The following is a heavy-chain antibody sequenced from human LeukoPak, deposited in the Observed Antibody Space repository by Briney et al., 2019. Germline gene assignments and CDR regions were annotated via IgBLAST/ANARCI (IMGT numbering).Heavy chain of an antibody. D-gene: IGHD3-3*01. V-gene: IGHV1-69*01. CDR3: ARATHYDFWSDSQAEGGFDP. J-gene: IGHJ5*02. Sequence: GSSVKVSCKASGGTFSSYAISWVRQAPGQGLEWMGGIIPIFGTANYAQKFQGRVTITADESTSTAYMELSSLRSEDTAVYYCARATHYDFWSDSQAEGGFDPWGQGTLVTVSS. CDR1: GGTFSSYA. CDR2: IIPIFGTA.